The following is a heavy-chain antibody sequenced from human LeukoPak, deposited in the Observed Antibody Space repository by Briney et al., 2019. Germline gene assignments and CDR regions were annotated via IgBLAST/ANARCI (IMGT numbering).Heavy chain of an antibody. D-gene: IGHD5-18*01. CDR3: AATYRTRGYTYGYFDY. Sequence: SQTLSLTCTVSGDSISSGNYYWSWIRQLPGKGLEWIGNIYYSGSTYYNPSLKSRVSMSLDTSKNQFSLKLSSVTAADTAVYYCAATYRTRGYTYGYFDYWGQGTLVTVPS. J-gene: IGHJ4*02. CDR1: GDSISSGNYY. V-gene: IGHV4-39*01. CDR2: IYYSGST.